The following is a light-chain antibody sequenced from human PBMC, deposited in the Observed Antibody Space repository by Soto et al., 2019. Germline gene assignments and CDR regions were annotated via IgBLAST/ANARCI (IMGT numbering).Light chain of an antibody. CDR1: QSISSW. Sequence: DIQMTQSPSTLYASVGDRVTITCRASQSISSWLAWYQQKPGKAPKRLIYKASSLESGVPSRFSGSGSGTDFTLTISSLQPDDFATYYCQQYDSFSLTFGGGTKVEIK. V-gene: IGKV1-5*03. CDR2: KAS. CDR3: QQYDSFSLT. J-gene: IGKJ4*01.